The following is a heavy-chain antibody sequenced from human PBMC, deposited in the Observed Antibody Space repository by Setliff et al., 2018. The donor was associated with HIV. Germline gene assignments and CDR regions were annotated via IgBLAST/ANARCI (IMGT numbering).Heavy chain of an antibody. Sequence: SETLSLTCTVSGGSVTNGGYYWGWIRQPPGKGLEWIGSFYHSGSTFYNPSLKSRVTISLDTSKNQFSLKLRSVTAADTAVYYGVSGPLSGYGYYFDYWGQGALVTVSS. CDR3: VSGPLSGYGYYFDY. CDR2: FYHSGST. V-gene: IGHV4-38-2*02. CDR1: GGSVTNGGYY. D-gene: IGHD3-3*01. J-gene: IGHJ4*02.